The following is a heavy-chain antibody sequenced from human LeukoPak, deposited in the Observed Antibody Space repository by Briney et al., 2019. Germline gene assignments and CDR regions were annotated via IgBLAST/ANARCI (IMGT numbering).Heavy chain of an antibody. D-gene: IGHD6-13*01. CDR2: IHHSGST. Sequence: SETLSLTCIVSGYSISSGYYWGWIRQPPGKGLEWIGNIHHSGSTYYNLSLKSRVTISVDTSKNQLSLKVSSVTAADTAVYYCARVAAGIGFFQHWGQGTLVTVSS. CDR3: ARVAAGIGFFQH. V-gene: IGHV4-38-2*02. CDR1: GYSISSGYY. J-gene: IGHJ1*01.